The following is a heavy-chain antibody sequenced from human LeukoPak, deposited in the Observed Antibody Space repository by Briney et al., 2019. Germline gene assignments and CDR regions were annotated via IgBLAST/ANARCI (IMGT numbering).Heavy chain of an antibody. Sequence: GGSLRLSCAASKFTFSNYGMHWVRQAPGKGLVWVSDINGDGTTTTHADSVKGRFTISRDNAKNKLYLQMNSLRAEDTAVYYCARSISGLYSFDYWGQGNLVTVFS. CDR3: ARSISGLYSFDY. D-gene: IGHD1-26*01. CDR1: KFTFSNYG. J-gene: IGHJ4*02. V-gene: IGHV3-74*01. CDR2: INGDGTTT.